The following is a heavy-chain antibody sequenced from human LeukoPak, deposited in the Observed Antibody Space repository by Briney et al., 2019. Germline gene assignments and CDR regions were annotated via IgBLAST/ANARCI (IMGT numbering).Heavy chain of an antibody. D-gene: IGHD5-18*01. J-gene: IGHJ6*02. V-gene: IGHV4-30-4*01. CDR1: GGSITRGDYY. Sequence: PSETLSLTCTVSGGSITRGDYYWSWIRQPPGKGLEWIGYIYYSGSTYYNPSLKSRVTISVDTSKNQFSLKLSSVPAADTAVYYCASGYSYGYPYGMDVWGQGPTVPVPS. CDR2: IYYSGST. CDR3: ASGYSYGYPYGMDV.